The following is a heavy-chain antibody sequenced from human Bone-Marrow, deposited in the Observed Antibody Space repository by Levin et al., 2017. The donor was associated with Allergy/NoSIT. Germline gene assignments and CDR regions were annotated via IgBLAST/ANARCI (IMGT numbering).Heavy chain of an antibody. V-gene: IGHV3-30*04. D-gene: IGHD6-13*01. CDR2: ISYDGTNK. Sequence: LSGGSLRLSCAASGFTFSFYAMHWVRQAPGKGLEWVGVISYDGTNKYYADSVKGRFTISRDNSNNTLYLQMNSLRTEDTAVYYCATDSSSWYLLDYWGQGTLVTVSS. CDR3: ATDSSSWYLLDY. J-gene: IGHJ4*02. CDR1: GFTFSFYA.